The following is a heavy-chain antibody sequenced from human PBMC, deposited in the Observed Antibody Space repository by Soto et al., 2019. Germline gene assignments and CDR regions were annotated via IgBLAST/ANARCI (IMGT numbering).Heavy chain of an antibody. D-gene: IGHD4-17*01. CDR2: IKRKTYGGPT. J-gene: IGHJ4*02. CDR1: GFTFSNAW. V-gene: IGHV3-15*07. Sequence: EVQLVESGGGLVKPGGSLRLSCAASGFTFSNAWMHWVRQAPGKGLEWVGRIKRKTYGGPTDYAAPVRGRFTISRDDSQNTIFLQMNRLNTEHAPVYYCNRYHDYGHHAPERLWGQGTLVTVSS. CDR3: NRYHDYGHHAPERL.